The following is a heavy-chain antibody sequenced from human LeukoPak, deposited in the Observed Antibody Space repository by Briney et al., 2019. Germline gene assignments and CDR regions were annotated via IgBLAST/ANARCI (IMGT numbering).Heavy chain of an antibody. CDR1: GYTFTGYN. CDR2: INPNSGGT. Sequence: ASVKVSCKASGYTFTGYNMHWVRQAPGQGLEWLGWINPNSGGTNHAQKFQGRVIMTRDTSISTAYMELSRLRSDDTAVYYCARGGVRGIIIYYFDYWGQGTLVTVSS. V-gene: IGHV1-2*02. CDR3: ARGGVRGIIIYYFDY. J-gene: IGHJ4*02. D-gene: IGHD3-10*01.